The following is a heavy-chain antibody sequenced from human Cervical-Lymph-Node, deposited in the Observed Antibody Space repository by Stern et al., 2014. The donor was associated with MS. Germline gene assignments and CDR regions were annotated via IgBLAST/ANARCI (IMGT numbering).Heavy chain of an antibody. CDR1: GFPLSSYW. CDR3: ARSPGHNWFDT. V-gene: IGHV3-74*01. J-gene: IGHJ5*02. Sequence: EVQLLESGGCLVQPGGSLRPSCAVSGFPLSSYWMHWLRQAPGKGLVWVSRINSDESFINYADSVKGRFTISRDNAKNTRYLQMNSLRVEDSAVYYCARSPGHNWFDTWGQGTLVTVSS. CDR2: INSDESFI.